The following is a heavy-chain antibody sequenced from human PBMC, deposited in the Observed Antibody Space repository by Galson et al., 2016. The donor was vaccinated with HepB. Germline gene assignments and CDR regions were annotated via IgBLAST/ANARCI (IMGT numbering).Heavy chain of an antibody. V-gene: IGHV3-7*01. D-gene: IGHD6-19*01. CDR3: ARAREAVGGYFYYYNGMDV. CDR2: IKQDGSEK. Sequence: SLRLSCAASGFTFSSYWVTWVRQAPGKGLEWVANIKQDGSEKYYVDSVKGRFTISRDNVKNSLYLQMNSLRAEDTAIYYCARAREAVGGYFYYYNGMDVWGQGTTVTVSS. J-gene: IGHJ6*02. CDR1: GFTFSSYW.